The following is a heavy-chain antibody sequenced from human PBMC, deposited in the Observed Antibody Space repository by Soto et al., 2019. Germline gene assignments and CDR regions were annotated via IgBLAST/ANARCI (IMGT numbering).Heavy chain of an antibody. CDR1: GFTVSSNY. CDR2: IYSGGST. V-gene: IGHV3-53*01. J-gene: IGHJ3*02. Sequence: PGGSLRLSCAASGFTVSSNYMSWVRQAPGKGLEWVSVIYSGGSTYYADSVKGRFTISRDNSKNTLYLQMNSRRAEDTAVYYCARERRRYSYGFGGGRRDSAFDIWGQGTMVTVSS. D-gene: IGHD5-18*01. CDR3: ARERRRYSYGFGGGRRDSAFDI.